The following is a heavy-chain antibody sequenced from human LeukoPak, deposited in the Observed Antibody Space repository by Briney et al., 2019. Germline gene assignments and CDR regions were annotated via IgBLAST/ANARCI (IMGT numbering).Heavy chain of an antibody. V-gene: IGHV3-23*01. CDR1: GSTFSSYA. D-gene: IGHD2-2*01. J-gene: IGHJ4*02. CDR2: ISGSGGST. Sequence: GGSLRLSCAASGSTFSSYAMSWVRQAPGKGLEWVSAISGSGGSTYYADSVKGRFTISRDNSKNTLYLQMNSLRAEDTAVYYCAKTGEGHVVPAAFFDYWGQGILVTVSS. CDR3: AKTGEGHVVPAAFFDY.